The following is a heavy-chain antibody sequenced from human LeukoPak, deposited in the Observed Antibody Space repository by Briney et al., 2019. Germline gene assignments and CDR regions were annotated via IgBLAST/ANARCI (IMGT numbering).Heavy chain of an antibody. J-gene: IGHJ4*02. Sequence: GGSLRLSCAASGFTFSSYGIHWVRQAPGKGLEWVAVISYDGANKYYADSVKGRFTISRDNSKNTLYLQMNSLRAEDTAVYYCAKTNSGWYNFDYWGQGTLSPSPQ. V-gene: IGHV3-30*18. D-gene: IGHD6-19*01. CDR1: GFTFSSYG. CDR2: ISYDGANK. CDR3: AKTNSGWYNFDY.